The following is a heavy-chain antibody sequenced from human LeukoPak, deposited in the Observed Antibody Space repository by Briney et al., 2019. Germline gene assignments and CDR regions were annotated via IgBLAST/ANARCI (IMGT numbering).Heavy chain of an antibody. D-gene: IGHD3-10*01. CDR2: IYHSGST. J-gene: IGHJ4*02. CDR3: ASSYYYGSGSYYAADY. Sequence: PSQTLSLTCAASGGSISSGGYSWSWIRQPPGKGLEWIGYIYHSGSTYYNPSLKSRVTISVDRSKNQFSLKLSSVTAADTAVYYCASSYYYGSGSYYAADYWGQGTLVTVSS. CDR1: GGSISSGGYS. V-gene: IGHV4-30-2*01.